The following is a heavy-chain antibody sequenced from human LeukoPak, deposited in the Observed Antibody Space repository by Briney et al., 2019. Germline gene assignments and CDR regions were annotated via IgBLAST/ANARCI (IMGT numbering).Heavy chain of an antibody. J-gene: IGHJ4*02. V-gene: IGHV1-2*02. D-gene: IGHD3-3*01. CDR1: GYTFTGYY. Sequence: ASVKVSCKASGYTFTGYYMHWVRQAPGQGLEWMGWINPNSGGTNYAQKFQGRVTMTEDTSTDTAYMELSSLRSEDTAVYYCATDRPVLRFLEWLLLDYWGQGTLVTVSS. CDR3: ATDRPVLRFLEWLLLDY. CDR2: INPNSGGT.